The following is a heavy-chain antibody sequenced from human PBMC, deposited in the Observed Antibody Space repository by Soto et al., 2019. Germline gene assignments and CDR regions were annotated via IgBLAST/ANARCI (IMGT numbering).Heavy chain of an antibody. Sequence: ASVKISCKASGGTFSSYAISWVRQAPGQGLEWMGGIIPIFGTANYAQKFQGRVTITADESTSTAYMELSSLRYEDTAVYYCARDDTNYLKDIVVVPAAKGMDVWGQGTTVTVSS. CDR2: IIPIFGTA. CDR1: GGTFSSYA. CDR3: ARDDTNYLKDIVVVPAAKGMDV. V-gene: IGHV1-69*13. D-gene: IGHD2-2*01. J-gene: IGHJ6*01.